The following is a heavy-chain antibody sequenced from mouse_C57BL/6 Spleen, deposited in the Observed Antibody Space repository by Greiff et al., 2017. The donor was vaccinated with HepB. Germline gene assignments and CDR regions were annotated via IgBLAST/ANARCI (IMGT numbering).Heavy chain of an antibody. J-gene: IGHJ1*03. V-gene: IGHV1-59*01. Sequence: QVQLQQPGAELVRPGTSVKLSCKASGYTFTSYWMHWVKQRPGQGLEWIGVIDPSYSYTNYNQKFKGKATLTVDTSSSTAYMQLSSLTSEDSAVYYCAREVTTVVATGYFDVWGTGTTVTVSS. CDR3: AREVTTVVATGYFDV. D-gene: IGHD1-1*01. CDR2: IDPSYSYT. CDR1: GYTFTSYW.